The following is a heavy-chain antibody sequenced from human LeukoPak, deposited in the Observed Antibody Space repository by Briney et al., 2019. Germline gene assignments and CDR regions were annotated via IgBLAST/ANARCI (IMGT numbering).Heavy chain of an antibody. CDR2: ISYDGSKQ. J-gene: IGHJ4*02. V-gene: IGHV3-30*03. CDR1: GFTFSNYG. CDR3: ARDRSVTTYFDY. Sequence: GGSLRLSCAASGFTFSNYGMHWVRQAPGKGLEWVAVISYDGSKQYYADSVKGRFPISRDNSKNTLYLLMNSLRADDTAVYYCARDRSVTTYFDYWGQGTLVTVSS. D-gene: IGHD4-17*01.